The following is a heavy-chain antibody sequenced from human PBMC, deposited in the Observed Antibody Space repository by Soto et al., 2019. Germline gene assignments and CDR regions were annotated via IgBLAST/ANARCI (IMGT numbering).Heavy chain of an antibody. J-gene: IGHJ4*02. Sequence: HPGGSLRLSCAASGFTFSNYAMNWVRQAPGKGLERVSAITGSGGSAYYADSVKGRFTISRDNSKNTLSLQMNSLRAEDTAVYYCAKGLPISGTYTSFTLFDSWGQGTQVTVSS. CDR3: AKGLPISGTYTSFTLFDS. D-gene: IGHD1-26*01. CDR2: ITGSGGSA. V-gene: IGHV3-23*01. CDR1: GFTFSNYA.